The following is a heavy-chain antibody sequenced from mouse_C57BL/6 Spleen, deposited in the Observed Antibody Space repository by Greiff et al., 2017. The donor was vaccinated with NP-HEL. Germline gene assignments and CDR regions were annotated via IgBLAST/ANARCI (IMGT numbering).Heavy chain of an antibody. J-gene: IGHJ2*01. CDR1: GFTFSSYA. Sequence: EVNVVESGGGLVKPGGSLKLSCAASGFTFSSYAMSWVRQTPEKRLEWVATISDGGSYTYYPDNVKGRFTISRDNAKNNLYLQMSHLKSEDTAMYYCARDQAEGFDYWGQGTTLTVSS. CDR2: ISDGGSYT. V-gene: IGHV5-4*01. CDR3: ARDQAEGFDY.